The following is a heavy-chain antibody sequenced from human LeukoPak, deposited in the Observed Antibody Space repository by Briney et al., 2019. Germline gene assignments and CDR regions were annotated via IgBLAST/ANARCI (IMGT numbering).Heavy chain of an antibody. D-gene: IGHD5-12*01. Sequence: PGGSLRLSCAASGFSFMNAWMIWVRQAPGKGLEWVGRIKSDADGGTPDYAAPARGRFTISRDDSKNTLYLQMNSLKTEDTAVYYCTTFYHEYSPYWGRGTLVTVSS. J-gene: IGHJ4*02. V-gene: IGHV3-15*01. CDR1: GFSFMNAW. CDR2: IKSDADGGTP. CDR3: TTFYHEYSPY.